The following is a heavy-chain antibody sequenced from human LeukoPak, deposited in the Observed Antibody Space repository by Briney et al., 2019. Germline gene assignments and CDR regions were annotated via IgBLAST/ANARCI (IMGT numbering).Heavy chain of an antibody. J-gene: IGHJ4*02. CDR3: AKDRYDFWSGYPPFFDY. Sequence: PGGSLRLSCAASGFTFSDHAMHWVRQAPGKGLEWVAGIFGSGGSSLYADSVKGRFTISRDNSKNTLYLQMNSLRAEDTAVYYCAKDRYDFWSGYPPFFDYWGQGTLVTVSS. CDR1: GFTFSDHA. CDR2: IFGSGGSS. V-gene: IGHV3-23*01. D-gene: IGHD3-3*01.